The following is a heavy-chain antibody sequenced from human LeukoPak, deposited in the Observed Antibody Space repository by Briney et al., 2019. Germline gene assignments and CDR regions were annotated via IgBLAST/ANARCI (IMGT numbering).Heavy chain of an antibody. CDR3: ARLFGQDDAFDI. CDR1: GYTFTGYY. Sequence: ASVKDSCKASGYTFTGYYMHWVRQDPGQGLEWMGWINPNSGGTNYAQKFQGRVTMTRDTSISTAYMELSRLRSDDTAVYYCARLFGQDDAFDIWGQGTMVTVSS. V-gene: IGHV1-2*02. D-gene: IGHD3-16*01. CDR2: INPNSGGT. J-gene: IGHJ3*02.